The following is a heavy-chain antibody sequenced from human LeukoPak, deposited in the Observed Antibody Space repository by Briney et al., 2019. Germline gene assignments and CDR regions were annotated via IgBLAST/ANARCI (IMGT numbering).Heavy chain of an antibody. CDR2: ITGSGGDT. CDR1: GFTFSTYG. Sequence: PGGSLRLSCAASGFTFSTYGMSWVRQAPGKGLEWVSFITGSGGDTYYADSVKGRFTISRDNSKNTLYLQMNSLRAEDTAVYYCVKDQNPYSSGWQQYFQHWGQGTLVTVSS. J-gene: IGHJ1*01. V-gene: IGHV3-23*01. D-gene: IGHD6-19*01. CDR3: VKDQNPYSSGWQQYFQH.